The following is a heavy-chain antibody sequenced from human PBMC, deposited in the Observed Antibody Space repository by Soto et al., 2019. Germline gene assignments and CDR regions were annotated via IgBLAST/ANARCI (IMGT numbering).Heavy chain of an antibody. D-gene: IGHD1-1*01. CDR2: ISSSGGSR. CDR1: GFNFNTFA. Sequence: PGGSLRLSCAASGFNFNTFAMSWIRQAPGKGLEWVSHISSSGGSRDYADSVRGRFTISRDNSKNVLFLQMNSLRAEDPATYYCVTDPPSPWTANWVDPWGKGTLVTVCS. J-gene: IGHJ5*02. V-gene: IGHV3-23*01. CDR3: VTDPPSPWTANWVDP.